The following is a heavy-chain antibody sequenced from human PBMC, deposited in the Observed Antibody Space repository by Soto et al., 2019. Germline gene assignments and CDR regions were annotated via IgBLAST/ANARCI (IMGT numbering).Heavy chain of an antibody. CDR3: ARGTLGRRLVVPAAIVYYYYGMDV. CDR1: GGSLSSSSYY. J-gene: IGHJ6*02. CDR2: IYYSGST. Sequence: SETLCRNCTVSGGSLSSSSYYWGWIRQPPGKWLEWSGSIYYSGSTYYNPSLKSRVPISVETSKNQFSLKLSSVTAADTAVYYCARGTLGRRLVVPAAIVYYYYGMDVWGQGTTVT. D-gene: IGHD2-2*01. V-gene: IGHV4-39*01.